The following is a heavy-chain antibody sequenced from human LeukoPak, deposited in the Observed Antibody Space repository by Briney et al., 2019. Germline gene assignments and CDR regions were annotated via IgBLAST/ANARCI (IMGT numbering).Heavy chain of an antibody. CDR1: GYTFTVYY. Sequence: ASVKVSCKASGYTFTVYYMHWVRQAPGPGLEWMGWINLNSGGTNYAQKFQATVTMTRDTSISTAYMELSRLRSDDTAVYYCARARYSSGWYNYWGQGTLVTASS. J-gene: IGHJ4*02. V-gene: IGHV1-2*02. CDR3: ARARYSSGWYNY. CDR2: INLNSGGT. D-gene: IGHD6-19*01.